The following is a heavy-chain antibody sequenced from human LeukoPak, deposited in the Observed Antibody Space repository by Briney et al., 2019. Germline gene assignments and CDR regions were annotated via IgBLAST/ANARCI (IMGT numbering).Heavy chain of an antibody. D-gene: IGHD4-17*01. V-gene: IGHV3-11*05. Sequence: PGGSLRLSCAASGFVFSDYYMSWFRQAPGKGLEWLAYISGSGTYTDYADSVKGRFTISRDNAKNSLSLQMNSLRAEDTALYYCAKDVDDFGDYVLDHWGQGTLVTVSS. CDR2: ISGSGTYT. CDR1: GFVFSDYY. J-gene: IGHJ4*02. CDR3: AKDVDDFGDYVLDH.